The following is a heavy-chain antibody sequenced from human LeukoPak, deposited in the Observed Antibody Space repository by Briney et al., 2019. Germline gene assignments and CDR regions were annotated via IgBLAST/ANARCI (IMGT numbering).Heavy chain of an antibody. Sequence: ASVKVSCKASGYTFTSYDINWVRQATGQGLEWMGWMNPNSGNTGYAQKFQGGVTMTRNTSISTAYMELSSLRSEDTAVYYCARGNYYDSSGYYWGVGYYYGMDVWGQGTTVTVSS. J-gene: IGHJ6*02. D-gene: IGHD3-22*01. CDR1: GYTFTSYD. V-gene: IGHV1-8*01. CDR2: MNPNSGNT. CDR3: ARGNYYDSSGYYWGVGYYYGMDV.